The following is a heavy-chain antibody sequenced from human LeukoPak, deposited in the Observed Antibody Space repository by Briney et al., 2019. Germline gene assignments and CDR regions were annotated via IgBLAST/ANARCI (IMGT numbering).Heavy chain of an antibody. J-gene: IGHJ4*02. CDR3: TRRSQGLYFDY. CDR2: IRSKANSHAT. Sequence: GGSLKLSCAASGFTFSGSAMHWVRQASGKGLEWVGRIRSKANSHATAYAASVKGRFTISGDDSKNTAYVQMNSLKTEDTAVYYCTRRSQGLYFDYWGQGTLVTVSS. V-gene: IGHV3-73*01. CDR1: GFTFSGSA.